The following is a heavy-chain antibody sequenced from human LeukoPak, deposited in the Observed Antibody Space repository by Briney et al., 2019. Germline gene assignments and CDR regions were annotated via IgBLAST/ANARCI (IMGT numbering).Heavy chain of an antibody. CDR3: ARGTSSRPNWFDP. V-gene: IGHV1-18*01. CDR2: ISAYNGNT. Sequence: ASVKVFCKASGYTFTSYGISWVRQDAGQGPDWMGWISAYNGNTNYAQKLQGRVTMTTDTSTSTAYMELRSLRSDDTAVYYCARGTSSRPNWFDPWGQGTLVTVSS. CDR1: GYTFTSYG. D-gene: IGHD2-2*01. J-gene: IGHJ5*02.